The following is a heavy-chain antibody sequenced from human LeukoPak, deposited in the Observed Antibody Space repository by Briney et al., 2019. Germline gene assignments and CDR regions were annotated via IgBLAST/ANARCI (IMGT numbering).Heavy chain of an antibody. V-gene: IGHV1-18*01. CDR3: ARDFWSGYYYYYYYGMDV. Sequence: ASVKVSCKASGYTFTSYDINWVRQATGQGLEWMGWISAYNGNTNYAQKLQGRVTMTTDTSTSTAYMELRSLRSDDTAVYYCARDFWSGYYYYYYYGMDVWGQGTTVTVSS. CDR2: ISAYNGNT. J-gene: IGHJ6*02. CDR1: GYTFTSYD. D-gene: IGHD3-3*01.